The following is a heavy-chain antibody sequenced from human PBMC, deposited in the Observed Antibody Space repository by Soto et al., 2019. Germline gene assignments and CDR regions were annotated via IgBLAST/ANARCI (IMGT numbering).Heavy chain of an antibody. V-gene: IGHV4-31*03. D-gene: IGHD5-18*01. J-gene: IGHJ4*02. CDR3: ARVVVDTAQGGPGY. Sequence: PSETLSLTCTVSGGSISSGGYYWSWIRQHPGKGLEWIGYIYYSGSTYYNPSLKSRVTISVDTSKNQFSLKLSSVTAADTAVYYCARVVVDTAQGGPGYWGQGTLVTVSS. CDR2: IYYSGST. CDR1: GGSISSGGYY.